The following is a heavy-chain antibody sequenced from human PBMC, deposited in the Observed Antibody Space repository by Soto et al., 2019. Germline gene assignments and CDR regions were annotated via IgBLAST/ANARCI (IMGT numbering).Heavy chain of an antibody. CDR2: INHSGST. V-gene: IGHV4-34*01. CDR1: GGSFSGYY. Sequence: SETLSLTCAVYGGSFSGYYWSWIRQPPGKGLEWIGEINHSGSTNYNPSLKSRVTISVDTSKNQFSLKLSSVTAADTAVYYCARNHPCTTGTTNCVGSYYYYYMDVWGKGTTVTVSS. D-gene: IGHD1-1*01. J-gene: IGHJ6*03. CDR3: ARNHPCTTGTTNCVGSYYYYYMDV.